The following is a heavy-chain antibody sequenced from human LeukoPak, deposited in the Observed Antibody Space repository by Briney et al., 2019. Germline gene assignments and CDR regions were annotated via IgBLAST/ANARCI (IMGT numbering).Heavy chain of an antibody. J-gene: IGHJ4*02. D-gene: IGHD3-9*01. Sequence: PSQTLSLTCTVSIDSLSTGTHYWNWIRQHPVKDLEWMGYVYYSRSTSYNPSHHSRITISVGPSKNQFSLKLKSVTAADTAIYYCAKIDYDVVTGTGYYFDTWGQGMLVAVSS. CDR1: IDSLSTGTHY. CDR2: VYYSRST. V-gene: IGHV4-31*03. CDR3: AKIDYDVVTGTGYYFDT.